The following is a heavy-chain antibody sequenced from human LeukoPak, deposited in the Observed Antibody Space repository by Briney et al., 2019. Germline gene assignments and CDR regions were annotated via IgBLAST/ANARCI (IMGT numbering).Heavy chain of an antibody. CDR2: INAGNGNT. J-gene: IGHJ6*02. CDR1: GYTFTSYA. V-gene: IGHV1-3*01. CDR3: ARDQYSSSWYPGDLNYYYGMDV. Sequence: ASVKVSCKASGYTFTSYAMYWVRQAPGQRLEWMGWINAGNGNTKYSQKFQGRVTITRDTSASTAYMELSSLRSEDTAVYYCARDQYSSSWYPGDLNYYYGMDVWGQGTTVTVSS. D-gene: IGHD6-13*01.